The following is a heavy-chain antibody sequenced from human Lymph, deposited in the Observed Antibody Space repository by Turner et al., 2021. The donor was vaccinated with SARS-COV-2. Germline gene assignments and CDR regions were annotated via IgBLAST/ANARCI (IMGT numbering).Heavy chain of an antibody. D-gene: IGHD4-17*01. CDR3: ARDIPTTADYFDY. CDR2: ISSSSSYI. Sequence: EVQLVESGGGLVKPGGSLRLSCAASGWPFRTYSRNWVRQAPGKGLEWISSISSSSSYIYYADSVKGRVTISRDDAKNSLYLQMNSLRAEDTAVYYCARDIPTTADYFDYWGQGTLGTVSS. J-gene: IGHJ4*02. V-gene: IGHV3-21*01. CDR1: GWPFRTYS.